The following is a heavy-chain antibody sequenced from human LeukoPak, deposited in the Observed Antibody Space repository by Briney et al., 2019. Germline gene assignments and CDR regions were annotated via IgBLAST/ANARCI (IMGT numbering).Heavy chain of an antibody. CDR3: ARTLYTSGSYVN. D-gene: IGHD3-10*01. J-gene: IGHJ4*02. CDR1: GGSTSGSSYY. Sequence: SETLSLTCTVSGGSTSGSSYYWGWIRQPPGKGLEWIGSIHYRGFTYYNPSLTSRVTISVDTSKNQFSLKLNSVTAADTAVYYCARTLYTSGSYVNWGQGTLVTVSS. CDR2: IHYRGFT. V-gene: IGHV4-39*01.